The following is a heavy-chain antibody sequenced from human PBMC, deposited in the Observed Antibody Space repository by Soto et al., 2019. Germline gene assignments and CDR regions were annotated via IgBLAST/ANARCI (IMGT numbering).Heavy chain of an antibody. CDR1: GVSVGSSNYY. CDR2: LYYTGTT. J-gene: IGHJ4*02. Sequence: SETLSLTCTVSGVSVGSSNYYWSWIRQPPGKALEWIGYLYYTGTTDYSPSLKSRVAISVDTSNNQFSLRLSSVTAADTAVYYCATAKYFDYIRGTYRYDPFFDYWGQGILVTV. V-gene: IGHV4-61*01. CDR3: ATAKYFDYIRGTYRYDPFFDY. D-gene: IGHD3-16*02.